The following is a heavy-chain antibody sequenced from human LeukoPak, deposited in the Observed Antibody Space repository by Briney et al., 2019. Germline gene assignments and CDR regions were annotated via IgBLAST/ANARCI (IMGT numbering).Heavy chain of an antibody. CDR3: ARGRWFGEFFDP. Sequence: ETLSLTCTVSGGSISSYYWSWIRQPAGKGLEWIGRIYTSGSTNYNLSLKSRVTMSVDTSKNQFSLKLSSVTAADTAVYYCARGRWFGEFFDPWGQGTLVTVSS. V-gene: IGHV4-4*07. J-gene: IGHJ5*02. D-gene: IGHD3-10*01. CDR2: IYTSGST. CDR1: GGSISSYY.